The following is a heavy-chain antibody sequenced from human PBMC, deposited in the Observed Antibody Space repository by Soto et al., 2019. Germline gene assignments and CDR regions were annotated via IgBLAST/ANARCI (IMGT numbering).Heavy chain of an antibody. Sequence: TSETLSLTCTVSGGSISSYYWSWIRQPPGKGLEWIGYIYYSGSTNYNPSLKSRVTISVDTSKNQFSLKLSSVTAADTAVYYCARDWGDYHDSSQRYYYYGMDVWGQGTTVTVSS. CDR2: IYYSGST. CDR3: ARDWGDYHDSSQRYYYYGMDV. D-gene: IGHD3-22*01. V-gene: IGHV4-59*01. J-gene: IGHJ6*02. CDR1: GGSISSYY.